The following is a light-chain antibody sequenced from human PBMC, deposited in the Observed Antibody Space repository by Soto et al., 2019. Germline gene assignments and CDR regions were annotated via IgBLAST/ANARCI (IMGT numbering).Light chain of an antibody. J-gene: IGKJ4*01. Sequence: DIQMTQSPSSVSASVGDRVIITCRASQDISSWLAWYQQKAGEAPKLLILAASRLHSGVPSRFSGSVSGTDFPLTITHLQPEDFATYYCQQADSFPLTVGGGTKVEL. CDR3: QQADSFPLT. CDR2: AAS. V-gene: IGKV1D-12*01. CDR1: QDISSW.